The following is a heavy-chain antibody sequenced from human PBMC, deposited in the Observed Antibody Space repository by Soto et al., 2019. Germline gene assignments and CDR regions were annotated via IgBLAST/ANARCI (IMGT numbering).Heavy chain of an antibody. D-gene: IGHD3-22*01. J-gene: IGHJ3*02. CDR1: GYSFTSYW. CDR3: ARQGPENPTYYYDSSGYYLDAFDI. CDR2: IYPGDSDT. V-gene: IGHV5-51*01. Sequence: GESLKISCKGSGYSFTSYWIGWVRQVPGKGLEWMGIIYPGDSDTRYSPSFQGQVTISADKSISTAYLQWSSLKASDTAMYYCARQGPENPTYYYDSSGYYLDAFDIWGQGTRVTVSS.